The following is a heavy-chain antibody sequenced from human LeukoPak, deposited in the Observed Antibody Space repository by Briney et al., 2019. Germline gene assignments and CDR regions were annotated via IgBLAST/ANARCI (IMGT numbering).Heavy chain of an antibody. V-gene: IGHV4-34*01. J-gene: IGHJ5*02. CDR2: INHSGST. Sequence: SETLSLTCAVYGGSFSGYYWSWIRQPPGKGLEWIGEINHSGSTNYNPSLKSRVTISVDTSKNQFSLKLSSVTAADTAVYYCARVVSQLAWFDPWGQGTLVTVSS. CDR1: GGSFSGYY. D-gene: IGHD6-6*01. CDR3: ARVVSQLAWFDP.